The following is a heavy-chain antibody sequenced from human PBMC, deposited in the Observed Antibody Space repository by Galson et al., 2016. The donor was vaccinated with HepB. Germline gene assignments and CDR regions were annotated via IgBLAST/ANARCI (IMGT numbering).Heavy chain of an antibody. V-gene: IGHV5-10-1*01. J-gene: IGHJ4*02. CDR1: GYTFTIYW. Sequence: QSGAEVKKPGESLRISCRGSGYTFTIYWITWVRQTPGKGLEWMGRINPSDSYTKYSPSFQGHVTFSLDKSISTAYLQWSSLKASDTAMYYCAIFYFDSGSYYNPDYWGQGTLVTVSS. CDR2: INPSDSYT. CDR3: AIFYFDSGSYYNPDY. D-gene: IGHD3-10*01.